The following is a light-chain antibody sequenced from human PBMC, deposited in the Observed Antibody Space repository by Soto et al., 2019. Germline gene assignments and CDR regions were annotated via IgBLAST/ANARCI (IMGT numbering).Light chain of an antibody. CDR1: RSVFSTSDNKNY. Sequence: DIVMTQSPDSLAVSLGERATINCKSSRSVFSTSDNKNYLGWDQQKPALPPKLLFYWASTRDSGVPDRFSGSGSGTDFTLTISSLQAEDVAVYYCQQYYSLPRTFGQGTKVDIK. V-gene: IGKV4-1*01. CDR2: WAS. CDR3: QQYYSLPRT. J-gene: IGKJ1*01.